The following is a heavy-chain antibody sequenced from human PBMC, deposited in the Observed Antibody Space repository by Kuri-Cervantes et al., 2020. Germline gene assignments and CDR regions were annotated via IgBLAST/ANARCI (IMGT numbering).Heavy chain of an antibody. V-gene: IGHV1-69*02. Sequence: SVKVSCKASGGTFSSYTISGVRQAPGQGLEWMGRIIPILGIANYAQKFQGRVTITADKSTSTAYMELSSLRSEDTAVYYCARSHRPDYGSGSPVSPYGMDFWGQGTTVTVSS. D-gene: IGHD3-10*01. CDR2: IIPILGIA. CDR3: ARSHRPDYGSGSPVSPYGMDF. CDR1: GGTFSSYT. J-gene: IGHJ6*02.